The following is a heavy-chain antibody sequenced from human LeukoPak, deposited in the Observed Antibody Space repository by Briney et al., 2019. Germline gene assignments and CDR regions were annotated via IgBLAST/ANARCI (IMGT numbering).Heavy chain of an antibody. D-gene: IGHD3-10*01. V-gene: IGHV3-48*01. CDR1: GFTFSSYS. Sequence: GGSLRLSCAASGFTFSSYSVNWVRQAPGKGLEWVSYISSSSSTIYYADSVKGRFTISRDNAKNSLYLQMNSLRAEDTAVYYCAREGGSGSYYSAWFDPWGQGTLVTVSS. J-gene: IGHJ5*02. CDR3: AREGGSGSYYSAWFDP. CDR2: ISSSSSTI.